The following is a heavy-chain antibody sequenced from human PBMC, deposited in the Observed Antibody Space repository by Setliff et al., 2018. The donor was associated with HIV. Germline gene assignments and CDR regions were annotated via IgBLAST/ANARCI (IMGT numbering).Heavy chain of an antibody. CDR1: GDTFNNCA. CDR2: IVPLFGTT. Sequence: SVKVSCKASGDTFNNCAVTWVRQAPGQGLEWMGGIVPLFGTTNYAQNFQGRLTITTDQIMTTAYMELTSLRSEDTAVYYCASGSGYCTKWDCYIGVHRTPDKYYFDSWGQGTLVTVSS. V-gene: IGHV1-69*05. CDR3: ASGSGYCTKWDCYIGVHRTPDKYYFDS. D-gene: IGHD2-8*01. J-gene: IGHJ4*02.